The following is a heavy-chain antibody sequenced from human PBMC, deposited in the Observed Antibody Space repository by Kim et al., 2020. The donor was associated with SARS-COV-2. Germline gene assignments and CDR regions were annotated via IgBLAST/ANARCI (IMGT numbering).Heavy chain of an antibody. V-gene: IGHV3-9*01. J-gene: IGHJ3*02. CDR1: GFTFGDYA. CDR2: ISWNSGSI. Sequence: GVSLRLSCAASGFTFGDYAMHWVRQAPGKGLEWVSGISWNSGSIGYADSVKGRFTISRDNAKNSLYLQMNSLRAEDTALYYCAKDIVVVPGGAFDIWGQGTMVTVSS. D-gene: IGHD2-2*01. CDR3: AKDIVVVPGGAFDI.